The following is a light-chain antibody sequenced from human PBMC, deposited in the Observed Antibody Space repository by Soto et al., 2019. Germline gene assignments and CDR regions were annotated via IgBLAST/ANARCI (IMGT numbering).Light chain of an antibody. CDR3: QQRSNWPPIT. Sequence: EIVLTQSPATLSLSPGERATLSCRASQSVSNYLAWYQQKPGQAPRLLIYDASNRATGIPARFSGSGSGTXXXXXXXXXXXXXFAVYYCQQRSNWPPITFGQGTRLEIK. J-gene: IGKJ5*01. CDR1: QSVSNY. CDR2: DAS. V-gene: IGKV3-11*01.